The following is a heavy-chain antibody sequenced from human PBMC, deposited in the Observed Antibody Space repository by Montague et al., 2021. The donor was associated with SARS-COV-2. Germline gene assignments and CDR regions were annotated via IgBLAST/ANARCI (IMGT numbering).Heavy chain of an antibody. CDR2: ISYDGSNK. Sequence: SLRLSCAASGFTFSSYAMHWVRQAPGKGLEWVAVISYDGSNKYHADSVKGRFTISRDNSKNTLYLQMNSLRAEDTAVYYCARDGSWYYDSSGYYYRPHLGGGASYFDYWGQGTLVTVSS. V-gene: IGHV3-30-3*01. CDR3: ARDGSWYYDSSGYYYRPHLGGGASYFDY. CDR1: GFTFSSYA. J-gene: IGHJ4*02. D-gene: IGHD3-22*01.